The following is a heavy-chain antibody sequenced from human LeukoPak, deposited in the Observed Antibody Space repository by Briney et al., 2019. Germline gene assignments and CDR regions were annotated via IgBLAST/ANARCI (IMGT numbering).Heavy chain of an antibody. V-gene: IGHV3-33*01. Sequence: PGGSLRLSCAASGFSVSTHGFHWVRQAPGKGLQWVAVIWYDGSQKKYADSEKRRFTISGDDYKVMVYLQMKSMRADDTAVYHCARDLGSWDYKTCYFDAWGQGTLVTVSS. J-gene: IGHJ5*02. CDR2: IWYDGSQK. CDR3: ARDLGSWDYKTCYFDA. CDR1: GFSVSTHG. D-gene: IGHD1-26*01.